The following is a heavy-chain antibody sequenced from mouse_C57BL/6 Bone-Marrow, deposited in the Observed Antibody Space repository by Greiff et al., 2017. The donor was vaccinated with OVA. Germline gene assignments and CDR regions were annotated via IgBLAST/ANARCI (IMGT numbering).Heavy chain of an antibody. Sequence: EVMLVESGGGLVQPGGSLKLSCAASGFTFSDYGMAWVRQAPRKGPEWVAFISNLAYSIYYADTVTGRFTISRENAKNTLYLEMSSLRSEDTAMYYCARLYYYGSRRFADWGQGTLVTVSA. D-gene: IGHD1-1*01. CDR2: ISNLAYSI. CDR1: GFTFSDYG. CDR3: ARLYYYGSRRFAD. V-gene: IGHV5-15*01. J-gene: IGHJ3*01.